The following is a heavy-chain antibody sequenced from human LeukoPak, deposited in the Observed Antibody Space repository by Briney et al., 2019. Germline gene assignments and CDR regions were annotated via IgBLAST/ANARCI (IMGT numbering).Heavy chain of an antibody. J-gene: IGHJ4*02. CDR3: ARDGRGYSYGSYELSDY. CDR1: GFTLISYA. Sequence: PGRSLRLSCAASGFTLISYAMHGVRQAPGKGLEGVAGISYDGSNKYYADSVKGRFTISRDNSKNTLYLQMNSLRAEDTAVYYCARDGRGYSYGSYELSDYWGQGTLVTVSS. CDR2: ISYDGSNK. D-gene: IGHD5-18*01. V-gene: IGHV3-30*04.